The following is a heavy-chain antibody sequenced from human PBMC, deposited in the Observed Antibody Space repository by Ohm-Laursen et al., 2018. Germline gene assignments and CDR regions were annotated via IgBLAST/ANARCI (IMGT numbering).Heavy chain of an antibody. J-gene: IGHJ3*02. Sequence: GSLRLSCTASGFTFSNAWMSWVRQAPGKGLEWVGRIKSKTDGGTTDYAAPVKGRFTISRDDSKNTLYLQMNSLKTEDTAVYYCTTDPDMVLTDAFDIWGQGTMVTVSS. CDR3: TTDPDMVLTDAFDI. CDR2: IKSKTDGGTT. V-gene: IGHV3-15*01. CDR1: GFTFSNAW. D-gene: IGHD3-10*01.